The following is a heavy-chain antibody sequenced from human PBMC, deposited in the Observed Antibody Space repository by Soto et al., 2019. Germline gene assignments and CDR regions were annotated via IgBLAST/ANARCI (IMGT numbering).Heavy chain of an antibody. V-gene: IGHV1-3*01. CDR1: GYTFTSYA. CDR2: INAGNGNT. CDR3: ARGPEYSSGHQYNWFDP. Sequence: ASVKVSCKASGYTFTSYAMHWVRQAPGQRLEWMGWINAGNGNTKYSQKFQGRVTITRDTSASTAYMELSSLRSEDTAVYYCARGPEYSSGHQYNWFDPWGQGTMVTVYS. D-gene: IGHD6-19*01. J-gene: IGHJ5*02.